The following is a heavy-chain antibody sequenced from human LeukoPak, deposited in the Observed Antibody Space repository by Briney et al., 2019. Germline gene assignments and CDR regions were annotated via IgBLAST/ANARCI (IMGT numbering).Heavy chain of an antibody. CDR1: GFSLSNFG. CDR3: AKDRPYFDY. V-gene: IGHV3-30*02. J-gene: IGHJ4*02. Sequence: GSLRLSCAASGFSLSNFGIHWVRQAPARGLEWMAFIHSDGNMKNYADSVKGRFSIFRDTSTNTVYLQMSGLGAEDTAVYYCAKDRPYFDYWGQGNLVTVSS. CDR2: IHSDGNMK.